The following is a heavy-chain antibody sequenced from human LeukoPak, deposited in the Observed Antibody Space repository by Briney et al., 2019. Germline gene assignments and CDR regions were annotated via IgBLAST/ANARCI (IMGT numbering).Heavy chain of an antibody. CDR1: GYTFTSYG. Sequence: GASVKVSCKASGYTFTSYGISWVRQAPGQGLEWMGWISAYNGNTNYAPKLQGRVTMTTDTSTSTAYMELRSLRSDDTAVYYCARARDVLLWFGATPGWFDPWGQGTLVTVSS. J-gene: IGHJ5*02. CDR3: ARARDVLLWFGATPGWFDP. CDR2: ISAYNGNT. V-gene: IGHV1-18*01. D-gene: IGHD3-10*01.